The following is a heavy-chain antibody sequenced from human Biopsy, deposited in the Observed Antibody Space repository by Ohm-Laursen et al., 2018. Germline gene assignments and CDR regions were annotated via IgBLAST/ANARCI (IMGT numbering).Heavy chain of an antibody. CDR3: AGRPWPNAFDI. CDR1: GGSVSSSNYY. D-gene: IGHD5-12*01. CDR2: IYNTERT. J-gene: IGHJ3*02. V-gene: IGHV4-61*01. Sequence: SETLSLTCSVSGGSVSSSNYYWNWIRQTPGKGLEWIGFIYNTERTNYNPSLKSRVTISLDTSKNQFSLELSSVTAADTAVYYCAGRPWPNAFDIWGQGTMVTVSS.